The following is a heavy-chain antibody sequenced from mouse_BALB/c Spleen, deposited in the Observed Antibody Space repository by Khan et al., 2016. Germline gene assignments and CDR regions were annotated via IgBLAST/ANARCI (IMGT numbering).Heavy chain of an antibody. CDR1: GFTFSSFG. J-gene: IGHJ2*01. CDR3: GRGDY. CDR2: ISSGSSAI. V-gene: IGHV5-17*02. Sequence: EVELVESGGGLVQPGGSRKLSCAAAGFTFSSFGMHWVRQAPEKGLEWVAFISSGSSAIYYADTVKGRFTIYSDNTKNTLFLQMTSLRSENTGMYYCGRGDYWGQGTTLTVSS.